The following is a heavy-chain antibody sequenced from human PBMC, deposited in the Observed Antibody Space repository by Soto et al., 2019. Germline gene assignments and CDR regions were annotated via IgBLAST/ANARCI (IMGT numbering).Heavy chain of an antibody. CDR1: GFTSNIYG. D-gene: IGHD1-26*01. CDR2: ISYDGSNK. V-gene: IGHV3-30*18. CDR3: AKAGGSGGYGMGV. J-gene: IGHJ6*04. Sequence: WGRLRLSCSPAGFTSNIYGMHWVRQAPGKGLAWVALISYDGSNKYYSDSGKGRFTISRDHSKNTLYLQINSLRAEATPVHCCAKAGGSGGYGMGVWGKGTTVIVSS.